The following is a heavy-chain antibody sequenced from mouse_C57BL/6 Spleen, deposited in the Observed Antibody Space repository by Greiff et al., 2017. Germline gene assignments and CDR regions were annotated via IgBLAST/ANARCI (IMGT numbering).Heavy chain of an antibody. V-gene: IGHV5-4*01. CDR1: GFTFSSYA. Sequence: EVQGVESGGGLVKPGGSLKLSCAASGFTFSSYAMSWVRQTPEKRLEWVATISDGGSYTYYPDNVKGRFTISRDNAKNNLYLQMSHLKSEDTAMYYCAREPTEGYAMDSWGVGTPDTVSS. J-gene: IGHJ4*01. D-gene: IGHD1-1*01. CDR2: ISDGGSYT. CDR3: AREPTEGYAMDS.